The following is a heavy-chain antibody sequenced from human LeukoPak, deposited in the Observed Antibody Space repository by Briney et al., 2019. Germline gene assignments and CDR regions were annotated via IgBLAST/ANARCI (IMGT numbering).Heavy chain of an antibody. CDR2: IYTSGST. J-gene: IGHJ5*02. Sequence: SETLSLTCTGSGGSMSSYYWSWIRQPAGKGLEWIGRIYTSGSTNYNPSLKSRVTMSVDTFKNQFSLKLSSVTAADTAVYYCARDGGYYDSSGYFRSGWFDPWGQGTLVTVSS. D-gene: IGHD3-22*01. V-gene: IGHV4-4*07. CDR1: GGSMSSYY. CDR3: ARDGGYYDSSGYFRSGWFDP.